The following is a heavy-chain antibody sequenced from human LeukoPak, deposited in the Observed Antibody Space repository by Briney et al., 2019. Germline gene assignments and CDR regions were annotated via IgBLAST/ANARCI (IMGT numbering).Heavy chain of an antibody. CDR3: AKVKGIVVVPAAPDAFDI. D-gene: IGHD2-2*01. J-gene: IGHJ3*02. Sequence: GGSLRLSCAASGFTFSSYSMNWVRQAPGKGLEWVSAISGSGGSTYYADSVKGRFTISRDNSKNTLYLQMNSLRAEDTAVYYCAKVKGIVVVPAAPDAFDIWGQGTMVTVSS. CDR2: ISGSGGST. CDR1: GFTFSSYS. V-gene: IGHV3-23*01.